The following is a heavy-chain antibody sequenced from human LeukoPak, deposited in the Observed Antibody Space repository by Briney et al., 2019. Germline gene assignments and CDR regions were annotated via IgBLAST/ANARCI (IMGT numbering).Heavy chain of an antibody. CDR2: KYCDGGK. D-gene: IGHD3-16*02. J-gene: IGHJ4*02. V-gene: IGHV2-5*02. Sequence: SAPTLLKKTPTLTLTCTFSEFSLSTSGLGLDWTRLPPAKALEWLALKYCDGGKSYTTSLSSRLVSTKDTSKNQVVLTMTNMDPVHTATYYCARENHYDYVWGSYRPKYFDYWGQGTLVTVSS. CDR3: ARENHYDYVWGSYRPKYFDY. CDR1: EFSLSTSGLG.